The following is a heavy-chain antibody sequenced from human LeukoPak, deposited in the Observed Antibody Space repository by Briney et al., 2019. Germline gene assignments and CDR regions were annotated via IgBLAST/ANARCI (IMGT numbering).Heavy chain of an antibody. D-gene: IGHD6-25*01. Sequence: TGGSLRLSCAASGFTVSSNYMSWVRQAPGKGLEWVSVIYSGGSTYYADSVKGRFTISRDNSKNTLYLQMNSLRAEDTAVYYCARDRLPLDAFDIWGQGTMVTVSS. CDR1: GFTVSSNY. J-gene: IGHJ3*02. CDR3: ARDRLPLDAFDI. V-gene: IGHV3-53*01. CDR2: IYSGGST.